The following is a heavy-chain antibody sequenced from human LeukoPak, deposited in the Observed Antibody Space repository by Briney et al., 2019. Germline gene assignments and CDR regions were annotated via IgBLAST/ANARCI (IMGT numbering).Heavy chain of an antibody. CDR2: IRYDGSNK. Sequence: PGGSLRLSCAASGFTFSNYGMHWVRQAPGKGLEGVAFIRYDGSNKYFADSVKGRFTISRDNAKNSLYLQMNSLRAEDTAVYYCARVKYSGYRRKVYYYYYYMDVWGKGTTVTISS. V-gene: IGHV3-30*02. CDR1: GFTFSNYG. CDR3: ARVKYSGYRRKVYYYYYYMDV. J-gene: IGHJ6*03. D-gene: IGHD5-12*01.